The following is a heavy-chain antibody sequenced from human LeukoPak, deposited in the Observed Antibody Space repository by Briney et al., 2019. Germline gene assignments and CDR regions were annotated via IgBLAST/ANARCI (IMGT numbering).Heavy chain of an antibody. CDR1: GGSLSNYY. CDR2: IHSSGST. J-gene: IGHJ4*02. Sequence: SETLSLTCTVSGGSLSNYYWSWIRQPAGRGLEWIGRIHSSGSTNYNPSLKGRVTMSVDTSKNHLSLKVSSVTAADTAVYYCAREFSTNDFDNWGRGILVTVSS. CDR3: AREFSTNDFDN. V-gene: IGHV4-4*07. D-gene: IGHD3-3*02.